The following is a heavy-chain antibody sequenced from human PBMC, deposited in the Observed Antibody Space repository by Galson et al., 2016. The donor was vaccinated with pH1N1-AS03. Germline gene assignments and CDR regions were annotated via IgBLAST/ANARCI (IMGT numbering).Heavy chain of an antibody. CDR3: VEGSWGIDIVDRIAHCGMDV. J-gene: IGHJ6*02. Sequence: SLRLSCAASGFSFNSYAMQWVRQAPGEGLEWVSGIRGNGDNTYYADSAKGRFTISRDNSKDMFYLQMTSLRGDDTAVYYCVEGSWGIDIVDRIAHCGMDVWGQGTTVTVS. D-gene: IGHD5-12*01. CDR1: GFSFNSYA. V-gene: IGHV3-23*01. CDR2: IRGNGDNT.